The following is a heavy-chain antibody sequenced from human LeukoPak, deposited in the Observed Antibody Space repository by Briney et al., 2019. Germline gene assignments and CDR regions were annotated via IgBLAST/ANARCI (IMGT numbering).Heavy chain of an antibody. D-gene: IGHD1-26*01. Sequence: PGGSLRLSCAASGFTFSTYWTSWVRQAPGKGLEWVGQIKEDGSEKYSVDSVRGRFSITRDNAKNSLYLQMNGLRAEDTAVYYCVRDGSSEEGRAFDIWGQGTMVAVSS. CDR1: GFTFSTYW. J-gene: IGHJ3*02. CDR2: IKEDGSEK. CDR3: VRDGSSEEGRAFDI. V-gene: IGHV3-7*01.